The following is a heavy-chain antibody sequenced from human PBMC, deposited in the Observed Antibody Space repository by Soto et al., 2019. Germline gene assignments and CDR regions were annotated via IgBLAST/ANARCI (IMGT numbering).Heavy chain of an antibody. CDR1: GFTFSSYA. CDR2: ISGSGGST. D-gene: IGHD5-18*01. V-gene: IGHV3-23*01. CDR3: ATLNSFGSDY. Sequence: GGSLRLSCAASGFTFSSYAMSWVRQAPGKGLEWVSAISGSGGSTYYADSVKGRFTISRDNAKNTVYLQMNSLRADDTAVYYCATLNSFGSDYWGQGTLVTVSS. J-gene: IGHJ4*02.